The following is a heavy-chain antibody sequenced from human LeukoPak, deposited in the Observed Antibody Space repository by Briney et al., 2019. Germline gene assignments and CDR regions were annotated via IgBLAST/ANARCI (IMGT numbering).Heavy chain of an antibody. V-gene: IGHV3-30*04. J-gene: IGHJ6*04. CDR1: GFTFSSYA. D-gene: IGHD3-16*01. CDR2: ISYDGSNR. Sequence: GRSLRLSCAASGFTFSSYAMHWVRQAPGKVLEWVAHISYDGSNRYYADSVKGRFTISRDNSKNTLYLQMNSLRSEDTAVYYCVRGALTKVWGRKKGTDVWGKGTTVTVSS. CDR3: VRGALTKVWGRKKGTDV.